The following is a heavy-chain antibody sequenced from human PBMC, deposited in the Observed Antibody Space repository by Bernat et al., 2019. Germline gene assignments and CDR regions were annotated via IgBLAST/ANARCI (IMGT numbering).Heavy chain of an antibody. CDR3: AGRLALQAGAGTGGFDI. J-gene: IGHJ3*02. D-gene: IGHD1-26*01. CDR1: GGPISSSSYY. V-gene: IGHV4-39*01. CDR2: IYYSGST. Sequence: QLQLQESVPGLVKPLDTLSLTCTVSGGPISSSSYYWGWIRQPPGKGLEWIGSIYYSGSTYYNPSLKSRVTISRKRSKNQFSLRLSSVTAANTAVYNCAGRLALQAGAGTGGFDIWGQGTLVTVSS.